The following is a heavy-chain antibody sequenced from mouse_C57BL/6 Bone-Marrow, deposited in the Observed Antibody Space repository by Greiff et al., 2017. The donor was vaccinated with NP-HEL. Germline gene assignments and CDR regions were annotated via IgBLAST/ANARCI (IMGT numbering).Heavy chain of an antibody. CDR3: ARDGYSYYYAMDY. V-gene: IGHV1-59*01. J-gene: IGHJ4*01. CDR1: GYTFTSYW. D-gene: IGHD2-3*01. CDR2: IDPSDSYT. Sequence: QVQLQQPGAELVRPGTSVKLSCKASGYTFTSYWMHWVKQRPGQGLEWIGVIDPSDSYTNYNQKFKGKATLTVDTSSSTAYMQLSSLTSEDSAVYYCARDGYSYYYAMDYWGQGTSVTVSS.